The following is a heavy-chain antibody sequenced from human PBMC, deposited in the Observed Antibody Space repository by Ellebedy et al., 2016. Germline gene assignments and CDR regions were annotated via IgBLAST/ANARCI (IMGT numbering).Heavy chain of an antibody. J-gene: IGHJ4*02. Sequence: ASVKVSCKASGYTFTNYAMHWVRQAPGQRLEWMGWINAGNGNTKYSQKFQGRVTITRDTSASTAYMELRSLRSDDTAVYYCARDYYDKSRGVFDYWGQGTLVTVSS. V-gene: IGHV1-3*01. D-gene: IGHD3-22*01. CDR1: GYTFTNYA. CDR3: ARDYYDKSRGVFDY. CDR2: INAGNGNT.